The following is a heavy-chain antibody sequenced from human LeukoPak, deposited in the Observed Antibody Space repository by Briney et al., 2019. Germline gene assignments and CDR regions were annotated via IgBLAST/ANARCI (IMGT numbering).Heavy chain of an antibody. CDR2: IYSDGSIT. CDR3: AREVAAAAGRYFDL. D-gene: IGHD6-13*01. V-gene: IGHV3-74*01. Sequence: PGGSLRLSCAASGFTFSSYAMSWVRQAPGKGLVWVSRIYSDGSITDFADSVKGRFTISRDNAKSSLYLQMNSLRAEDTAVYYCAREVAAAAGRYFDLWGRGTLVTVSS. J-gene: IGHJ2*01. CDR1: GFTFSSYA.